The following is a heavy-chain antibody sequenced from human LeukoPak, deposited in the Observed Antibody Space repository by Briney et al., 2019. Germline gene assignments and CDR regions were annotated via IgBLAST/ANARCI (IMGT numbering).Heavy chain of an antibody. Sequence: ASVKVSCKASGYTFTSYGISWVRQVPGQGLEWMGWISAYNGNTNYAQKLQGRVTMTTDTSTSTAYMELRSLRSDDTAVYYCARERLLWFGELTDAFDIWSQGTMVTVSS. CDR1: GYTFTSYG. D-gene: IGHD3-10*01. CDR2: ISAYNGNT. J-gene: IGHJ3*02. V-gene: IGHV1-18*01. CDR3: ARERLLWFGELTDAFDI.